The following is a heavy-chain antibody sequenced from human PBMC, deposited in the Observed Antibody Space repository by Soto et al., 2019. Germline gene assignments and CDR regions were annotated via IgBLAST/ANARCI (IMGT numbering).Heavy chain of an antibody. CDR1: GVPFSDYH. J-gene: IGHJ4*02. V-gene: IGHV3-11*01. D-gene: IGHD6-6*01. Sequence: XGSLRLSCRASGVPFSDYHMSWIRQAPGKGLEWVSHITNSGSTKYYADSVKGRFTISGDNAKNSLFLQMNSLRAEDTAVYYCARTLAARFDYWGQGPPVTVSS. CDR3: ARTLAARFDY. CDR2: ITNSGSTK.